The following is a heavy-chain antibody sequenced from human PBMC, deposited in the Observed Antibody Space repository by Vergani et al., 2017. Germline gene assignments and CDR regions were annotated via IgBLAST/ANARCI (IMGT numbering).Heavy chain of an antibody. V-gene: IGHV1-18*01. CDR1: GYTFTTYG. Sequence: QVQLVQSGTEVKKPGASVKVSCKASGYTFTTYGISWVRQAPGQGLEWMGWISASNGNTNYAQKLLGRVTMTTDRSTSTAYMVLRSLRSDDTAVYYCARGRLKIEGVTSNWFDPWGQGTLVTVSS. CDR2: ISASNGNT. CDR3: ARGRLKIEGVTSNWFDP. J-gene: IGHJ5*02. D-gene: IGHD1-26*01.